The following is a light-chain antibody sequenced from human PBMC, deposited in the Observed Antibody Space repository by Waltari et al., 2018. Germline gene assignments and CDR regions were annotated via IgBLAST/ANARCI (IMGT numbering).Light chain of an antibody. J-gene: IGLJ1*01. CDR1: SSDIGTYHR. CDR3: CSITPSLTYV. V-gene: IGLV2-18*02. Sequence: QSALTQPPSVSGSPRQSVTISCTGTSSDIGTYHRVSWYQQTPGTAPKLMIYDVSNRLSGVADRVSASKSDTTASLSVSALQAEDAALYYCCSITPSLTYVFGTGTMATVL. CDR2: DVS.